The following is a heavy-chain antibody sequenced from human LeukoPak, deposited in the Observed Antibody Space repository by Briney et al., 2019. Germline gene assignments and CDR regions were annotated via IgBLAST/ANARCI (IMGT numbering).Heavy chain of an antibody. CDR2: IKQDGSEK. Sequence: GGSLRLSCAASGFTFSNYWMSWVRQAPGKGLXXXXNIKQDGSEKYYVDSVKGRFTISRDNAKNSLYVQMNSLRAEDTAVYYCAGWPIFSDAFHIWGQGTMVTVSS. J-gene: IGHJ3*02. V-gene: IGHV3-7*01. D-gene: IGHD2-15*01. CDR3: AGWPIFSDAFHI. CDR1: GFTFSNYW.